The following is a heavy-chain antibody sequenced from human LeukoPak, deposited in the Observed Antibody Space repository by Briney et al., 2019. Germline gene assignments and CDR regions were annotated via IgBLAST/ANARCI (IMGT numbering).Heavy chain of an antibody. CDR2: ISYDGSNK. J-gene: IGHJ4*02. D-gene: IGHD6-13*01. CDR3: ARTPYSSSWPDLDY. CDR1: GFTFSSYA. Sequence: GGSLRLSCAASGFTFSSYAMHWVRQAPGKGLEWVAVISYDGSNKYYADSVKGRFTISRDNSKNTLYLQMNSLRAEDTAVYYCARTPYSSSWPDLDYWGQGTLVTVSS. V-gene: IGHV3-30*04.